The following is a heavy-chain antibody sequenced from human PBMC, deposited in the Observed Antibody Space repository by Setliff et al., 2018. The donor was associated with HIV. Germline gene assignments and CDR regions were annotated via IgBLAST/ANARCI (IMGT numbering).Heavy chain of an antibody. J-gene: IGHJ6*02. Sequence: SETLSLTCTVYGGSFSGYYWSWIRQPPGKGLEWIGEINHSGSTNYNPSLKSRVTISVDTSKNQFSLKLSSVTAADTAVYYCARGAIAVAGISYYYYGMDVWGQGTTVTVSS. CDR1: GGSFSGYY. CDR2: INHSGST. D-gene: IGHD6-19*01. V-gene: IGHV4-34*01. CDR3: ARGAIAVAGISYYYYGMDV.